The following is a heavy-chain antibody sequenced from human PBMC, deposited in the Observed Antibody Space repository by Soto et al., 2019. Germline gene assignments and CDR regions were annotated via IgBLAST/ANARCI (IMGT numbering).Heavy chain of an antibody. CDR2: IKSKTDGGTT. V-gene: IGHV3-15*01. Sequence: GGSLRLSCAASGFTFSNAWLSWVRPAPGKGLEWVGRIKSKTDGGTTDYTAPVKGRFIISRDDSKNTLYLQMNSLKTEDTAVYYCTTGSTSTKNYWGQGALVTVSS. CDR3: TTGSTSTKNY. CDR1: GFTFSNAW. D-gene: IGHD6-6*01. J-gene: IGHJ4*02.